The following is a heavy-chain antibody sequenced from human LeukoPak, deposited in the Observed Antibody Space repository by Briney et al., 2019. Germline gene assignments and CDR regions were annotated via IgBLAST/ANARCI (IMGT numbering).Heavy chain of an antibody. D-gene: IGHD2-2*01. V-gene: IGHV1-18*01. CDR3: ARDCSSTSCFYVFDY. J-gene: IGHJ4*02. CDR2: ISAYNGNT. Sequence: GASVKVSCKASGYTFTSYGISLVRRAPGQGLEWMGWISAYNGNTNYAQKLQGRVTMTTDTSTSTAYMELRSLRSDDTAVYYCARDCSSTSCFYVFDYWGQGTLVTVSS. CDR1: GYTFTSYG.